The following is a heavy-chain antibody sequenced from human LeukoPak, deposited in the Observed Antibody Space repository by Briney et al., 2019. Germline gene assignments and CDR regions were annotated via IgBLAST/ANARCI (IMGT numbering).Heavy chain of an antibody. D-gene: IGHD3-22*01. Sequence: GRSLRLSCAASVFTFSRYAMHWVRQAPGKGLAWVAVISYDGSNKYYADSVKGRFTISRDNSKNTQYLQMNSLRAEDTAVYYCAREDDSSGYYYSWVDYWGQGTLVTVSS. CDR2: ISYDGSNK. CDR1: VFTFSRYA. J-gene: IGHJ4*02. V-gene: IGHV3-30*04. CDR3: AREDDSSGYYYSWVDY.